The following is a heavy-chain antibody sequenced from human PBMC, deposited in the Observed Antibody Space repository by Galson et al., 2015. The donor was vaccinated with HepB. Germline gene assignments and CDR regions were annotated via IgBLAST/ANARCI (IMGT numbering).Heavy chain of an antibody. D-gene: IGHD3-9*01. J-gene: IGHJ3*02. Sequence: QSGAEVKKPGESLKISCKGSGYSFTSYWIGWVRQMPGKGLEWMGIIYPGDTDTRYSPSFQGQVTISADKSINTAYLQWSSLKASDTAMYYCARRDNDILTGQHAFDIWGQGTMVTVSS. V-gene: IGHV5-51*03. CDR3: ARRDNDILTGQHAFDI. CDR1: GYSFTSYW. CDR2: IYPGDTDT.